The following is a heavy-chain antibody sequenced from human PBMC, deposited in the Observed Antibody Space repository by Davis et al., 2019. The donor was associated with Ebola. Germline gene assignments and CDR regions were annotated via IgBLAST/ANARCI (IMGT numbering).Heavy chain of an antibody. J-gene: IGHJ4*02. CDR2: ISINGGST. D-gene: IGHD4-11*01. Sequence: PGRSLRLSCATSGFTFSSYAMHWVRQAPGKGLEYVSAISINGGSTYYAISVKGRFTITRNNSKDTLYLQMGSLRAEDMAVYYCARSSVRGFDYWGQGTLVTVSS. CDR1: GFTFSSYA. V-gene: IGHV3-64*01. CDR3: ARSSVRGFDY.